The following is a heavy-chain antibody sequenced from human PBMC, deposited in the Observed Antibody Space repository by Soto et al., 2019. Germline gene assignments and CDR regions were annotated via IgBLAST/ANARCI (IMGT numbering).Heavy chain of an antibody. V-gene: IGHV3-11*01. Sequence: GGSLRLSCAAPGFTFSDYYMSWIRQAPGKGLEWVSYISSSGSTIYYADSVKGRFTISRDNAKNSLYLQMNSLRAEDTAVYYFARRGFLLDFWSVRYYYYYMDVWGKGTTVTVSS. CDR3: ARRGFLLDFWSVRYYYYYMDV. CDR2: ISSSGSTI. D-gene: IGHD3-3*01. CDR1: GFTFSDYY. J-gene: IGHJ6*03.